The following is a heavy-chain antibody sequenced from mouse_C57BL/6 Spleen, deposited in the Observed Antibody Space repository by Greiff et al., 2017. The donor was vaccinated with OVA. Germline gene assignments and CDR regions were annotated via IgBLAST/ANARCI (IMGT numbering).Heavy chain of an antibody. Sequence: EVKVVESGGGLVKPGGSLKLSCAASGFTFSSYAMSWVRQTPGKRLEWVATISDGGSYTYYPDNVKGRFTISRDNAKNNLYLQMSHLKSEDTAMYYCARDRGDYWGQGTSVTVSS. CDR2: ISDGGSYT. CDR3: ARDRGDY. J-gene: IGHJ4*01. CDR1: GFTFSSYA. V-gene: IGHV5-4*01. D-gene: IGHD3-1*01.